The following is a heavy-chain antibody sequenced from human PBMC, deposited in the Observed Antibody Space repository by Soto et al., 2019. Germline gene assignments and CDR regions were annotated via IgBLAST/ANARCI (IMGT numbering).Heavy chain of an antibody. CDR1: GGSISSGNYY. Sequence: SETLCLTCTVSGGSISSGNYYWSWIRQPPGKGLEWIGFISYSGSTYYNLSLKSRITISVDTSKNQFSLKLSSVTAADTAVYYCARGGVNIVATIRAPFDYWGQGTLVTVSS. V-gene: IGHV4-30-4*01. J-gene: IGHJ4*02. CDR3: ARGGVNIVATIRAPFDY. CDR2: ISYSGST. D-gene: IGHD5-12*01.